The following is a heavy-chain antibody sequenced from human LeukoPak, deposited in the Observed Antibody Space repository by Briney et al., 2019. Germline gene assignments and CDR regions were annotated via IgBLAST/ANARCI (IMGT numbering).Heavy chain of an antibody. CDR3: ARHVVAVGFDY. V-gene: IGHV3-21*01. Sequence: PGGSLRLSCAASGFTFSTYSMNWVRQAPGKGLEWVSSITRSSSYIYYADSVKGRFTIARDNAKNSLYVQMNSLRADDTAVYYCARHVVAVGFDYWGRGTLVTVSS. CDR1: GFTFSTYS. D-gene: IGHD3-22*01. J-gene: IGHJ4*02. CDR2: ITRSSSYI.